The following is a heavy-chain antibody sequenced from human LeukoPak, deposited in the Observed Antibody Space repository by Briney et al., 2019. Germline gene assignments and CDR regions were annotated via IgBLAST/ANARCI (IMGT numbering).Heavy chain of an antibody. CDR2: IYYSGST. J-gene: IGHJ4*02. CDR1: GGSINSYY. Sequence: PSETLSLTCTVSGGSINSYYWNWIRQPPGQGLEWIGYIYYSGSTNYNPSLKSRVTISIDTSKKQFSLKLSSVTAADMAVYYCARHGNNWFVDYWGQGTLVTVSP. CDR3: ARHGNNWFVDY. V-gene: IGHV4-59*01. D-gene: IGHD1-1*01.